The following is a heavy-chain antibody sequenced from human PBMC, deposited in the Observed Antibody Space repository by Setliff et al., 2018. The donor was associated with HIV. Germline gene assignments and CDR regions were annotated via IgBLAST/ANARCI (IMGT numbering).Heavy chain of an antibody. D-gene: IGHD4-17*01. CDR2: INHSGST. J-gene: IGHJ4*02. CDR3: AREWARYDYGDYVRRSYFDY. V-gene: IGHV4-34*01. CDR1: GGSISGHY. Sequence: PSETLSLTCIVSGGSISGHYWSWIRQPPGKGLELIGEINHSGSTNYNPSLKSRVTISGDTSKNQFSLKLSSVTAADTAVYYCAREWARYDYGDYVRRSYFDYWGQGTLVTGSS.